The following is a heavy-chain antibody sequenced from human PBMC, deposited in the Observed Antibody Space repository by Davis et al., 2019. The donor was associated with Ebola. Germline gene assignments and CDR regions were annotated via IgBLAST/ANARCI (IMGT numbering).Heavy chain of an antibody. CDR1: GFTVSNYY. CDR3: ARTINLDQGVSHFDN. CDR2: IYSDGSA. V-gene: IGHV3-53*01. Sequence: GESLKISCEASGFTVSNYYMSWVRQAPGKGLEWVSTIYSDGSAHNADSVKGRFTISRDNSKNSLFLQMNSLRVEDTAVYYCARTINLDQGVSHFDNWGQGTLVTVSS. J-gene: IGHJ4*02. D-gene: IGHD3-10*01.